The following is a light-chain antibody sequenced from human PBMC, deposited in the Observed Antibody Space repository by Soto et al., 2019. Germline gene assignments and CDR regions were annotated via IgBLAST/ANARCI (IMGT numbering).Light chain of an antibody. CDR2: DAS. Sequence: EIVLTQSPATLSLSPGERATLSCRASQRISGYLAWYQQRPGQAPRLLIYDASNRATGIPARFSGSGSGTDFSLTISRLEPEDFAVYYCQQYDTSPRTFGQGTKVDIK. J-gene: IGKJ1*01. CDR1: QRISGY. V-gene: IGKV3-11*01. CDR3: QQYDTSPRT.